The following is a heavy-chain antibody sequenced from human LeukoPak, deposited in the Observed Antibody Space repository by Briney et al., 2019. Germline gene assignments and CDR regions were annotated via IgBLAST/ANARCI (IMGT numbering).Heavy chain of an antibody. V-gene: IGHV3-21*01. J-gene: IGHJ4*02. D-gene: IGHD5-12*01. CDR2: ISPDSNYK. CDR1: GFTFSTYS. Sequence: GESLRLSCAASGFTFSTYSMNWLRLAPGKGLEWVSSISPDSNYKYYVDSVKGRFTISRDNTKSSLYLQMNSLRAEDTAVYYCVRGGYRGFDYEYWGQGTLVTVSS. CDR3: VRGGYRGFDYEY.